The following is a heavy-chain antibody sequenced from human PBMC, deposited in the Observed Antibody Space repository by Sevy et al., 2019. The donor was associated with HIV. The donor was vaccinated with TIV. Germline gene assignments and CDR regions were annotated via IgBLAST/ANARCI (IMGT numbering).Heavy chain of an antibody. V-gene: IGHV4-34*01. CDR3: ARPGGYSHGLSY. Sequence: SETLSLTCAVYGGSFSGYYWSWIRQPPGKGLEWIGEINHSGSTNYNPSLKSRVTISVDTSKNQFSLKLSSVTAADTAVYYCARPGGYSHGLSYWGQGTLVTVSS. D-gene: IGHD5-18*01. CDR2: INHSGST. CDR1: GGSFSGYY. J-gene: IGHJ4*02.